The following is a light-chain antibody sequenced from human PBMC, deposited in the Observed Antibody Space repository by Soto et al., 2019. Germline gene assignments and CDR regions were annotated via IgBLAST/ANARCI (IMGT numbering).Light chain of an antibody. CDR3: QVWHIDSDHLYV. Sequence: SYELTQPPSVSVAPGKTARITCGGTSLGSKSVHWYQQKPGQAPVLVIYYDNDRPSGIPERFSGSNSGNTATLTISRVEAEDEADYYCQVWHIDSDHLYVFGPGTKLTVL. J-gene: IGLJ1*01. CDR2: YDN. V-gene: IGLV3-21*04. CDR1: SLGSKS.